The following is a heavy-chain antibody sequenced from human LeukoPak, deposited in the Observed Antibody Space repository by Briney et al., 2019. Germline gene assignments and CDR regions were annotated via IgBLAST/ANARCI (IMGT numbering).Heavy chain of an antibody. D-gene: IGHD6-13*01. V-gene: IGHV4-61*01. Sequence: SETLSLTCTVSGGSVSSGSYYWSWIRQPPGKGLEWIGYIYYSGSTNYNPSLKSRVTISVDTSKNQFSLKLGSVTAADTAVYYCARYSSSWPYYFDYWGQGTLVTVSS. J-gene: IGHJ4*02. CDR1: GGSVSSGSYY. CDR3: ARYSSSWPYYFDY. CDR2: IYYSGST.